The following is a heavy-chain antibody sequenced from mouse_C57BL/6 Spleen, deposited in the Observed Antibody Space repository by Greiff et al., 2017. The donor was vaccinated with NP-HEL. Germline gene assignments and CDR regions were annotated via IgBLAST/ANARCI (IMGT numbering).Heavy chain of an antibody. CDR2: IYPGDGDT. CDR1: GYAFSSSW. Sequence: VQLQQSGPELVKPGASVKISCKASGYAFSSSWMNWVKQRPGKGLEWIGRIYPGDGDTNYNGKFKGKATLTADKSSSTAYMQLSSLTSEDSAVYFCARSSYDYYFDYWGQGTTLTVSS. D-gene: IGHD2-4*01. CDR3: ARSSYDYYFDY. J-gene: IGHJ2*01. V-gene: IGHV1-82*01.